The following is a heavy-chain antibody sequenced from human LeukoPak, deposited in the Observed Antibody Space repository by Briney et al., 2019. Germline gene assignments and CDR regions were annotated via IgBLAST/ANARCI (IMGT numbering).Heavy chain of an antibody. V-gene: IGHV4-59*01. J-gene: IGHJ4*02. CDR3: ARTTRISVAGHTTFDS. CDR1: GGSLSYYY. CDR2: MSSSGSS. D-gene: IGHD6-19*01. Sequence: PSETLSLTCTVSGGSLSYYYWSWIRQPPGKGLEWIAFMSSSGSSNYNPSLKSRVTMSVDTSNNQLSLKLNSVTAADTAVYYCARTTRISVAGHTTFDSWGQGTLVTVSS.